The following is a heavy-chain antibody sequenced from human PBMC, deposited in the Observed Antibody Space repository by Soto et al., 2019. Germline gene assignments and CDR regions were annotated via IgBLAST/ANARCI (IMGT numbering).Heavy chain of an antibody. V-gene: IGHV3-30-3*01. J-gene: IGHJ6*02. D-gene: IGHD6-19*01. CDR2: ISYDGSNK. Sequence: VGSLRLSCAASGFTFSSYAMHWVRQAPGKGLEWVAVISYDGSNKYYADSVKGRFTISRDNSKNTLYLQMNSLRAEDTTVYYCARESSIAVAWYYYGMDVWGQGTTVTVSS. CDR3: ARESSIAVAWYYYGMDV. CDR1: GFTFSSYA.